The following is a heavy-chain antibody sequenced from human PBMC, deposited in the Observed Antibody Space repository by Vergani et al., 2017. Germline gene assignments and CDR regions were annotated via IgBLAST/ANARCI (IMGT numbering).Heavy chain of an antibody. V-gene: IGHV1-69*02. CDR1: GGTFSSYT. J-gene: IGHJ4*02. CDR3: ARASGYSSPLEY. D-gene: IGHD5-18*01. Sequence: QVQLVQSGAEVKKPGSSVKVSCTASGGTFSSYTISWVRQAPGQGLEWMGRIIPILGIANYAQKFQGRVTITAGKSTSTAYMELSSLRSEDTAVYYCARASGYSSPLEYWGQGTLVTVSS. CDR2: IIPILGIA.